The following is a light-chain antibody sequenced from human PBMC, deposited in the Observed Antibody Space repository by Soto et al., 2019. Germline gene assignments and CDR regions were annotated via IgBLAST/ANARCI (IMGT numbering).Light chain of an antibody. CDR1: SSGIRDYNY. V-gene: IGLV2-14*01. CDR2: EVS. CDR3: SSKSPYF. J-gene: IGLJ1*01. Sequence: QSALTQPASVSGSPGQSITISCTGTSSGIRDYNYVSWYQQLPGNAPKLIMYEVSNRPSGISNRFSGSKSGNTASLTISGLQAEDETDYYCSSKSPYFFGTGTKLTVL.